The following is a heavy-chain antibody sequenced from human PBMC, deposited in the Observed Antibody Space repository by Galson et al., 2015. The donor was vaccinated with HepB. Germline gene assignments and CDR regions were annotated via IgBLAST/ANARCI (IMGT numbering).Heavy chain of an antibody. CDR2: ISGSGGST. D-gene: IGHD3-10*01. Sequence: SLRLSCAASGFTFSSYAMSWVRQAPGKGLEWVSAISGSGGSTYYADSVKGRFTISRDNSKNTLYLQMNSPRAEDTAVYCCAKEAYYGSGRYYPAAGGLTDYWGQGTLVTVSS. CDR3: AKEAYYGSGRYYPAAGGLTDY. CDR1: GFTFSSYA. V-gene: IGHV3-23*01. J-gene: IGHJ4*02.